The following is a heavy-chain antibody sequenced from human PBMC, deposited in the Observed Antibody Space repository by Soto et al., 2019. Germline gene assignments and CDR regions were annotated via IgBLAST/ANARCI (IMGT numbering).Heavy chain of an antibody. CDR2: IIPIFGTA. CDR1: GGTFSSYA. V-gene: IGHV1-69*12. D-gene: IGHD3-10*01. Sequence: QVQLVQSGAEVKKPGSSVKVSCKASGGTFSSYAISWVRQAPGQGREWMGGIIPIFGTADYAQKFQGRVTSTADESTSTAYMELSSLRSEDTAVYSCARNYYGAGSDYIDCWGQGKLVTVSS. CDR3: ARNYYGAGSDYIDC. J-gene: IGHJ4*02.